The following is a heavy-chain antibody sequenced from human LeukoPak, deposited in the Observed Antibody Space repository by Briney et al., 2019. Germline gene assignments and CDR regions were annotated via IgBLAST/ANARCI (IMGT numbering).Heavy chain of an antibody. CDR3: ARERLTKLDY. CDR2: IGSSSSTI. CDR1: EFTFSRYS. Sequence: GGSLRLSCAASEFTFSRYSMSWVRQAPGKGLEWVSYIGSSSSTIYYADSVRGRFTISRDNAKNSPYLQMNSLRDEDTAVYYCARERLTKLDYWGQGTLVTVSS. V-gene: IGHV3-48*02. D-gene: IGHD3-9*01. J-gene: IGHJ4*02.